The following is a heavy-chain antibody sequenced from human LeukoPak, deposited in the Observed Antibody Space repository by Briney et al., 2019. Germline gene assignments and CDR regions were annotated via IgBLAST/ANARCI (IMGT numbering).Heavy chain of an antibody. V-gene: IGHV4-39*07. CDR3: ARVRHSESDGDYVPFYFDS. J-gene: IGHJ4*02. Sequence: SETLSLTCTVSGGSISSSSYYWGWIRQPPGKGLERIGSIYYSGSTYYNPSLKSRVTMSVDRSTNQFSLKLSSVTAADTAVYSCARVRHSESDGDYVPFYFDSWGQGTLVTVSS. CDR2: IYYSGST. CDR1: GGSISSSSYY. D-gene: IGHD4-17*01.